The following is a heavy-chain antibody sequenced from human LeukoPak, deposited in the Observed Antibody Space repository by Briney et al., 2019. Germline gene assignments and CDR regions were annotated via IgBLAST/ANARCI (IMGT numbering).Heavy chain of an antibody. CDR2: IYDSGST. D-gene: IGHD3-16*01. CDR3: ARVADTLGGAFDI. J-gene: IGHJ3*02. Sequence: SETLSLTCTVSGGSISSYYWSWIRQPPGKGLEWIGYIYDSGSTNYNPSLKSRVTISVDRSKNQFSLKLSSVTAADTAVYYCARVADTLGGAFDIWGQGTMVTVSS. CDR1: GGSISSYY. V-gene: IGHV4-59*12.